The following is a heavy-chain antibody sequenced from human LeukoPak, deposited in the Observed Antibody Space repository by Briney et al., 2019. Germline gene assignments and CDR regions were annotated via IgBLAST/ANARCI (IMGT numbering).Heavy chain of an antibody. Sequence: GASVKASCKASGYTFTGYYMHWVRQAPGQGLEWMGRINPNSGGTNYAQKFQGRVTMTRDTSISTAYMELSRLRSDDTAVYYCARERYYGSGSYYNRWGQGTLVTVSS. CDR3: ARERYYGSGSYYNR. V-gene: IGHV1-2*06. D-gene: IGHD3-10*01. CDR1: GYTFTGYY. J-gene: IGHJ4*02. CDR2: INPNSGGT.